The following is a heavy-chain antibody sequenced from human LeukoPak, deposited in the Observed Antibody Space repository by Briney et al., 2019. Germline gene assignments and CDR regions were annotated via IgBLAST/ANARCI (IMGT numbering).Heavy chain of an antibody. CDR3: ARDRYSSSRANFDY. Sequence: PSETLSLTCAVYGGSFSGYYRSWIRQPPGKGLEWIGEINHSGSTNYNPSLKSRVTISVDTSKNQFSLKLSSVTAADTAVYYCARDRYSSSRANFDYWGQGTLVTVSS. V-gene: IGHV4-34*01. CDR1: GGSFSGYY. J-gene: IGHJ4*02. D-gene: IGHD6-13*01. CDR2: INHSGST.